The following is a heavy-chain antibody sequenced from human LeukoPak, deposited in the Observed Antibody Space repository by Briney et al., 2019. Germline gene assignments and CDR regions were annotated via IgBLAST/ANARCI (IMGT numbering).Heavy chain of an antibody. CDR3: SRDFSGSSPSPIDY. CDR1: GFTFGDYA. J-gene: IGHJ4*02. CDR2: IRSKGYTGTT. V-gene: IGHV3-49*04. D-gene: IGHD6-6*01. Sequence: GGSLRLSCTASGFTFGDYAMSWVRQAPGKGLEWVGFIRSKGYTGTTEYAASVKGRFTVSRADSKSIAYLQMNSLKTEDTAVYYCSRDFSGSSPSPIDYWGQGTLVTVSS.